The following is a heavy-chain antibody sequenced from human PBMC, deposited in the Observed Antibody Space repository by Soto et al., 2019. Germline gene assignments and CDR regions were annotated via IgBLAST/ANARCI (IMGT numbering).Heavy chain of an antibody. D-gene: IGHD4-4*01. CDR2: IIPIVGIA. Sequence: QVQLVQSGAEVKKSGSSVKVSCKASGDTFSSYTISWVRQAPGQRLEWMGRIIPIVGIANYAQKFQGRVTISADKSTGPVYMDMSSLRSEDTAVYYCARDSNHEWADYYGIDVWGQGTTVTVSS. V-gene: IGHV1-69*08. CDR1: GDTFSSYT. J-gene: IGHJ6*02. CDR3: ARDSNHEWADYYGIDV.